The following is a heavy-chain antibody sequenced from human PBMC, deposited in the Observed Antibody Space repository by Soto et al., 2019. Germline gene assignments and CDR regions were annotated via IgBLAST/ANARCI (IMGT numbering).Heavy chain of an antibody. Sequence: QVQLQESGPGLVKPSQTLSLTCTVSGGSISNDGYFWSWTRQHPGQGLEWIGYISNSGIKYYNPSLKRRVIISGDTSENHCSRNRSSVTAADTAVDYCARDLSRYFDGLSVRGQGTLVTVSS. V-gene: IGHV4-31*03. J-gene: IGHJ4*02. CDR3: ARDLSRYFDGLSV. CDR2: ISNSGIK. CDR1: GGSISNDGYF. D-gene: IGHD3-9*01.